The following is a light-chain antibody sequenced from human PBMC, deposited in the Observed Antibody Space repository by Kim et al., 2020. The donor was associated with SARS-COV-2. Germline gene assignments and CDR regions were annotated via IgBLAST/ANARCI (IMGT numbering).Light chain of an antibody. J-gene: IGLJ2*01. CDR3: QCHDNRLDVSV. CDR1: SSNIGADYD. Sequence: QPVLTQPPSVSGAPGQRVTIPCTGSSSNIGADYDILWYQQLPGTAPKLLMYDNKRPSGVPDRFSGSRSGTSASLAITGLQAEDEADYYCQCHDNRLDVSVFGGGTQLTVL. CDR2: DN. V-gene: IGLV1-40*01.